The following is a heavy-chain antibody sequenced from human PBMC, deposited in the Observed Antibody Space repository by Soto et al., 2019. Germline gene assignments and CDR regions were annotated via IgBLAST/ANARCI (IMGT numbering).Heavy chain of an antibody. Sequence: QVQLQESGPGLVKPSQTLSLTCTVSGGSISSGGYYWSWIRQHPGKGLEWIGYIYYSGSTYYNPSLKSRVTIAVDTSKNQFSLKLSSVTAADTAVYYWARDLGSIAARLAFDIWGQGTMVTVSS. D-gene: IGHD6-6*01. V-gene: IGHV4-31*03. CDR1: GGSISSGGYY. CDR2: IYYSGST. J-gene: IGHJ3*02. CDR3: ARDLGSIAARLAFDI.